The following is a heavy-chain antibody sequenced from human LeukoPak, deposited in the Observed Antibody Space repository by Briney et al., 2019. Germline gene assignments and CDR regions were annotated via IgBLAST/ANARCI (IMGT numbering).Heavy chain of an antibody. CDR2: IYSGGST. J-gene: IGHJ4*02. CDR3: ARVRGGSCYDY. CDR1: GFTVSSNY. D-gene: IGHD2-15*01. Sequence: PGGSLGLSCAASGFTVSSNYMSWVRQAPGKGLEWVSVIYSGGSTYYADSVKGRFTISRDNSKNTLYLQMNSLRAEDTAVYYCARVRGGSCYDYWGQGTLVTVSS. V-gene: IGHV3-53*01.